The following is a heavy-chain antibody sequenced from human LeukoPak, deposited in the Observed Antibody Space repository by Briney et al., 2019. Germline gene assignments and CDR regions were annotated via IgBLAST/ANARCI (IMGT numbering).Heavy chain of an antibody. J-gene: IGHJ5*02. V-gene: IGHV4-30-4*08. CDR1: GFTVSSNY. Sequence: LRLSCAASGFTVSSNYMSWIRQPPGKGLEWIGYIYYSGSTHYNPPLKSRLTISVDTSKNQFSLKLSSVTAADTAVYYCARRRDSSGYYRWFDPWGQGTLVTVSS. CDR2: IYYSGST. D-gene: IGHD3-22*01. CDR3: ARRRDSSGYYRWFDP.